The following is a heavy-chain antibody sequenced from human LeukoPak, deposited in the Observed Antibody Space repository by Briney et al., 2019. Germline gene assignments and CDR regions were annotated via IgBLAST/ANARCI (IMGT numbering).Heavy chain of an antibody. CDR2: IYTSGRT. D-gene: IGHD3-10*01. V-gene: IGHV4-4*08. CDR1: GGSLSNYF. Sequence: SETLSLTCTVSGGSLSNYFWSWMRQPPGKGLEWIGRIYTSGRTNYNPSLKSRVTISVDTSKNQFSLKLSSVTAADTAVYYCAGNYYGSGSYYSEDRYWGQGTLVTVSS. J-gene: IGHJ4*02. CDR3: AGNYYGSGSYYSEDRY.